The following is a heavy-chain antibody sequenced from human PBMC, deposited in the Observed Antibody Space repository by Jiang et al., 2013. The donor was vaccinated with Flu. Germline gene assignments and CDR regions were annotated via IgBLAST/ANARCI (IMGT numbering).Heavy chain of an antibody. CDR2: VSGGGGDGT. Sequence: SYAMSWVRQAPGKGAWSGSQGVSGGGGDGTYYADSVKGRFTISRDNSKNTLFLQMNTLRAEDTAVYYCAKLTDYFDSSGNFHYWGLGILVTVSS. D-gene: IGHD3-22*01. V-gene: IGHV3-23*01. CDR1: SYA. J-gene: IGHJ4*02. CDR3: AKLTDYFDSSGNFHY.